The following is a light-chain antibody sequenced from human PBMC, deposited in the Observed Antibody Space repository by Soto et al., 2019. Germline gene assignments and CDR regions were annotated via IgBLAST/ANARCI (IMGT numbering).Light chain of an antibody. CDR3: QQYYSTPLT. CDR1: QTVLYSSNNKNY. CDR2: WAS. J-gene: IGKJ4*01. V-gene: IGKV4-1*01. Sequence: DIVMTQSPDSLAVSLGVRAAINCKSSQTVLYSSNNKNYLAWYQQKPGQPPKLLIYWASTRESGVPDRFSGSGSGTDFTLTISSLQAEDVAVYYYQQYYSTPLTFGGGTKVEIK.